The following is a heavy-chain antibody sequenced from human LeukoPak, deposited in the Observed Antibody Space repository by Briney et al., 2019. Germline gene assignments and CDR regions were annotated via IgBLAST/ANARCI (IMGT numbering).Heavy chain of an antibody. CDR2: ISAYNGNT. CDR1: GYTFTSYG. Sequence: AASVKVSCKASGYTFTSYGISWGRQAPGQGLEWVGWISAYNGNTNYAQKLQGRLTTPTDTSTSTAYTELTSLTPDDTAVHYCVRAPTAITQNWFAPWAQGTLVTVSS. V-gene: IGHV1-18*01. CDR3: VRAPTAITQNWFAP. D-gene: IGHD2-21*02. J-gene: IGHJ5*02.